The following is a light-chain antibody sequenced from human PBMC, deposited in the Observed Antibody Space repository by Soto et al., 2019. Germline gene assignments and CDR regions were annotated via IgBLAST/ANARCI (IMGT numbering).Light chain of an antibody. V-gene: IGKV4-1*01. CDR1: QTVLFNSNSKNY. J-gene: IGKJ4*02. CDR2: WAS. Sequence: DIVLTQSPDSLAVSLGERATINCKSSQTVLFNSNSKNYLAWYQQKPGQPPKLLIYWASARESGVPDRFSGSGSEKNFNFTIQSRQAEDVAVYYCQQYYTIPITFGGGTKVEIK. CDR3: QQYYTIPIT.